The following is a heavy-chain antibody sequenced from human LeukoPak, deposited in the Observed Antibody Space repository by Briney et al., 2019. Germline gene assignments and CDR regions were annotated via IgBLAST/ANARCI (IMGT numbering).Heavy chain of an antibody. V-gene: IGHV1-46*01. CDR1: GYTFTSYY. J-gene: IGHJ4*02. Sequence: ASVKVSCKASGYTFTSYYMHWVRQAPGQGLEWMGIIKPSGGPTSYAQKFQGRVTMTRDTSTSTVFMELSSLRSEDTALYYCAREEDEETFDYWGQGTLVTVSS. CDR2: IKPSGGPT. CDR3: AREEDEETFDY.